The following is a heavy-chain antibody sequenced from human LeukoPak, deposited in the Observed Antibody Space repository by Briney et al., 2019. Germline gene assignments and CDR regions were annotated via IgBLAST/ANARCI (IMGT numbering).Heavy chain of an antibody. Sequence: KPSETLPLTCTVSGGSISSSSYYWGWIRQPPGKGLEWIGSMYYSGSTYYNPSLKSRVTISVDTSKNQFSLKLSSVTAADTAVYYCARMGLTYNWFDPWGQGTLVTVSS. CDR1: GGSISSSSYY. J-gene: IGHJ5*02. D-gene: IGHD4/OR15-4a*01. V-gene: IGHV4-39*01. CDR3: ARMGLTYNWFDP. CDR2: MYYSGST.